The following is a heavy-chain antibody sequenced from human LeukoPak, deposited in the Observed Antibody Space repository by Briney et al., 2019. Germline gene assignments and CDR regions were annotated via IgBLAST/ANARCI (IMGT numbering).Heavy chain of an antibody. CDR3: AKELPTVIYAFDI. Sequence: PGGSLRLSCAASGFTFSSYGMHWVRQAPGKRLEWVAFIRYDGSNKYYADSVKGRFTISRDNSKNTLYLQMNSLRAEDTAVYYCAKELPTVIYAFDIWGQGTMVTVSS. CDR2: IRYDGSNK. J-gene: IGHJ3*02. CDR1: GFTFSSYG. D-gene: IGHD4-17*01. V-gene: IGHV3-30*02.